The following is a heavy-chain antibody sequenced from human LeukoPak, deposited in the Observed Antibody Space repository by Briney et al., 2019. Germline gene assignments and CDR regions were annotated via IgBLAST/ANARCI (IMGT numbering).Heavy chain of an antibody. D-gene: IGHD6-19*01. Sequence: PGGSLRLSCAASGFMFNSYAMSWVRQAPGNGLEWVSGISGYGENTYYAGSVKGRFTISRDNSKKTLYLQMNSLRAVDTAVYYCAKEEYSSGSYYFDYWGQGTLVTVSS. J-gene: IGHJ4*02. CDR3: AKEEYSSGSYYFDY. V-gene: IGHV3-23*01. CDR2: ISGYGENT. CDR1: GFMFNSYA.